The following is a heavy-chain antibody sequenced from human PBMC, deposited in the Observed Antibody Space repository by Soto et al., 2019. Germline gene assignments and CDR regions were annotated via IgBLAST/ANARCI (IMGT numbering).Heavy chain of an antibody. D-gene: IGHD3-22*01. CDR2: IDPSGGST. Sequence: QVRLVQSGAEVKKPGASVSLSCKTSGFTFTTYYIYWGRQAPGQGLEWMGMIDPSGGSTTYAQKFQGKITMTSDMSTSTVYMELSSLRSEDTAVYYGARVPYDTTGYYAFWGQGTLVTVSS. CDR1: GFTFTTYY. V-gene: IGHV1-46*01. CDR3: ARVPYDTTGYYAF. J-gene: IGHJ4*02.